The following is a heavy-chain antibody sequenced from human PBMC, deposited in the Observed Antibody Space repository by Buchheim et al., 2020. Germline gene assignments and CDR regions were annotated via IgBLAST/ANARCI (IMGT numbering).Heavy chain of an antibody. V-gene: IGHV3-7*01. CDR1: GFTFSSYW. J-gene: IGHJ4*02. D-gene: IGHD3-3*01. CDR2: IKQDGSEK. Sequence: EVQLVESGGGLVQPGGSLRLSCAVSGFTFSSYWMSWVRQAPGKGLEWVANIKQDGSEKYYVDSVKGRFTISRDNAKNSLYLQMNSLRAEDTAVYYCARDERDFWSGYYTPGDYWGQGTL. CDR3: ARDERDFWSGYYTPGDY.